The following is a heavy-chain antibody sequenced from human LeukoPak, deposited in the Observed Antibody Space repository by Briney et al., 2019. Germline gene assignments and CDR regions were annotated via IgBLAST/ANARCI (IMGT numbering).Heavy chain of an antibody. CDR1: GFTFSDYY. CDR3: ARFGQSAHWFDP. Sequence: PGGSLMLSCAASGFTFSDYYMSWIRQAPGKGLEWVAYISSNNSYTNYADSVKGRFTISIDNAKTSLYLQMNSLRAEDTAVYYCARFGQSAHWFDPWGEGTVLTVS. CDR2: ISSNNSYT. J-gene: IGHJ5*02. D-gene: IGHD3-10*01. V-gene: IGHV3-11*06.